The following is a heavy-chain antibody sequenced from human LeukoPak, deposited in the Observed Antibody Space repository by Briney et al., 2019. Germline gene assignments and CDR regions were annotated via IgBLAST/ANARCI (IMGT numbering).Heavy chain of an antibody. CDR3: AKDLAKYYYDSSGIFDS. CDR2: ISSSSSYI. CDR1: GFTFSSYS. V-gene: IGHV3-21*04. J-gene: IGHJ4*02. Sequence: GGSLRLSCAASGFTFSSYSMNWVRQAPGKGLEWVSSISSSSSYIYYADSVKGRFTISRDNAKNSLYLQMNSLRAEDTALYYCAKDLAKYYYDSSGIFDSWGQGTLVAVSS. D-gene: IGHD3-22*01.